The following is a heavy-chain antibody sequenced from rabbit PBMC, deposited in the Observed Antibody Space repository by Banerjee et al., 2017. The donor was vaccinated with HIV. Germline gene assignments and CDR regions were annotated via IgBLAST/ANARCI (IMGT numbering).Heavy chain of an antibody. J-gene: IGHJ4*01. CDR1: GFSFSSNYN. CDR3: ASGDNSDYTFNL. V-gene: IGHV1S40*01. D-gene: IGHD8-1*01. Sequence: QQLEESGGDLVKPGASLTLTCTASGFSFSSNYNMCWVRQAPGKGLEWIACIYTGSSGSTYYASWAKGRFTISKTSSTTVTLQMTSLTVADTATYFCASGDNSDYTFNLWGPGTLVTVS. CDR2: IYTGSSGST.